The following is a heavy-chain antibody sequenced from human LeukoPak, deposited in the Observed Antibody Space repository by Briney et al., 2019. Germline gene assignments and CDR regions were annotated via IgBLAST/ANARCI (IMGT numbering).Heavy chain of an antibody. Sequence: PGGSLRLSCAASGFTFSSYAMSWVRQAPGKGLEWVSAISDSGGSTYYADSVKGRFTISRDNAKNTLYLQMNSLRAEDTAVYYCARGDTQSFDLWGQGTLVTVSS. J-gene: IGHJ4*02. CDR2: ISDSGGST. CDR3: ARGDTQSFDL. D-gene: IGHD5-18*01. CDR1: GFTFSSYA. V-gene: IGHV3-23*01.